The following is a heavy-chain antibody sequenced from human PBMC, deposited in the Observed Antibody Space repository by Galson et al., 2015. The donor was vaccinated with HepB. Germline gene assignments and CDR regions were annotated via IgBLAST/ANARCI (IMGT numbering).Heavy chain of an antibody. CDR2: IIPILGIA. CDR1: GGTFSSYA. J-gene: IGHJ4*02. D-gene: IGHD6-19*01. V-gene: IGHV1-69*04. Sequence: SVKVSCKASGGTFSSYAISWVRQAPGQGLEWMGRIIPILGIANYAQKFQGRVTITADKSTSTAYMELSSLRSEDTAAYYCARGGIAVAGMVYWGQGTLVTVSS. CDR3: ARGGIAVAGMVY.